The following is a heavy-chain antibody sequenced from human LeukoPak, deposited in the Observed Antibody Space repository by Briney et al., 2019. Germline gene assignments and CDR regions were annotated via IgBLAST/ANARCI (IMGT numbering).Heavy chain of an antibody. Sequence: GGSLRLSCAASAFTFSNYAMHWVRQAPGEGLEWVGMIWYDGSNENYADSVRGRFTISRDNVKNTLYLQMSGLRAEDTAVYYCARGERVNLWIFEGYDYWGRGTLVTVSS. CDR3: ARGERVNLWIFEGYDY. D-gene: IGHD3-3*01. CDR1: AFTFSNYA. CDR2: IWYDGSNE. J-gene: IGHJ4*02. V-gene: IGHV3-33*01.